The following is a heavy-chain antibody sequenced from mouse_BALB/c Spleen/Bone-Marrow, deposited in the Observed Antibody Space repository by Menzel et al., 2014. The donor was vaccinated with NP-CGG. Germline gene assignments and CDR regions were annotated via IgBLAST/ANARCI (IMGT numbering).Heavy chain of an antibody. Sequence: EVQLQQSGPDLVKPSQPLSLTCTVTGYSITSGYSWHWIRQFPGNKLEWMGYIHYSGSTYYNPSLKSRISITRDTSKNQFFLQLNSVTTEDTATYYCARRGSSSYWYFDVWGAGTTVTVSS. D-gene: IGHD1-1*01. CDR2: IHYSGST. CDR1: GYSITSGYS. J-gene: IGHJ1*01. V-gene: IGHV3-1*02. CDR3: ARRGSSSYWYFDV.